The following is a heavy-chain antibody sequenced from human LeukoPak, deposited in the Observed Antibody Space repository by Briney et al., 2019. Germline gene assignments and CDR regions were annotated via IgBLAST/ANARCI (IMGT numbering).Heavy chain of an antibody. V-gene: IGHV4-39*07. CDR1: GGSISSSSYY. CDR2: IYDSGST. J-gene: IGHJ5*02. CDR3: PRDTPKWFDP. Sequence: SETLSLTCTVSGGSISSSSYYWGWIRQPPGKGLEGIVSIYDSGSTYHNPSLKSLVTISVYTSKNYFSLKLSSVAAADTASYYCPRDTPKWFDPWGQGTLVTVSS.